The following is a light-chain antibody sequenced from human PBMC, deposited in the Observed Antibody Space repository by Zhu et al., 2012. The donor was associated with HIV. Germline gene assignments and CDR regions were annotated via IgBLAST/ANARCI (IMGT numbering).Light chain of an antibody. CDR2: GAS. V-gene: IGKV3-20*01. J-gene: IGKJ2*01. Sequence: EIVLTQSPATLSLPPGEKATLSCRASQNVTNSYLAWYQQRPGQPPKLLIYGASYRATGIPDRFSGRGSGTDFTLTISRLEPEDFAVYYCQHYVPSPMYTFGQGTKLEIK. CDR3: QHYVPSPMYT. CDR1: QNVTNSY.